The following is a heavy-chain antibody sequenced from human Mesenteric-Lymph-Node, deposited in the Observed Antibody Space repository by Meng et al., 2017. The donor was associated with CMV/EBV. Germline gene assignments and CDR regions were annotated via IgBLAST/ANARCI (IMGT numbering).Heavy chain of an antibody. V-gene: IGHV1-18*01. D-gene: IGHD3-10*01. J-gene: IGHJ6*02. CDR3: ARDRSQLWFGDLGRYQGLDV. Sequence: ASVKVSCKASGYTFTTYGINWVRQAPGQGLEWMGWISTNNGKANYAQKLQGRVTMTIDTPTSTAYMELRSLRSDDTAVYYCARDRSQLWFGDLGRYQGLDVWGQGTTVTVSS. CDR2: ISTNNGKA. CDR1: GYTFTTYG.